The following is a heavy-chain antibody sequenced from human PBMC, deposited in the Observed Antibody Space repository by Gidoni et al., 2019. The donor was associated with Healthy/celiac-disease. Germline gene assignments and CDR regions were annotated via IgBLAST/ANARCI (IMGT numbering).Heavy chain of an antibody. CDR1: GFTFSSYS. Sequence: EVQLVESGGGLKPGGSLRLSCAASGFTFSSYSMNWVRQAPGKGLEWFSSISSSSSYIYYADSVKGRFTISRDNAKNSLYLQMNSLRAEDTAVYYCARDAPSGGDYGAIYYYYGMDVWGQGTTVTVSS. CDR2: ISSSSSYI. D-gene: IGHD4-17*01. J-gene: IGHJ6*02. CDR3: ARDAPSGGDYGAIYYYYGMDV. V-gene: IGHV3-21*01.